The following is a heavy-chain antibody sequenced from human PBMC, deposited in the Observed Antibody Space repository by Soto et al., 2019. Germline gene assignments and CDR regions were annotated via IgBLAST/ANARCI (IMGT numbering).Heavy chain of an antibody. CDR2: IHGGGGAT. CDR3: AKFEGHPLEYWYLDF. J-gene: IGHJ2*01. CDR1: GFTFSAYA. Sequence: EVQRLESGGGLVQPGGSLRLSCAASGFTFSAYAMGWVRQAPGKGLEWVSTIHGGGGATHYADSVRGRFTISRDDSKNTLYAQMNSLTAEDTAVYYCAKFEGHPLEYWYLDFWGRGTLVTVSS. V-gene: IGHV3-23*01. D-gene: IGHD1-1*01.